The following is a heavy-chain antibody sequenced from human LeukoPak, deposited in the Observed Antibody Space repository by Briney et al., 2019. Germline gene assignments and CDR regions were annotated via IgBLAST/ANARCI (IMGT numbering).Heavy chain of an antibody. V-gene: IGHV1-46*01. J-gene: IGHJ6*03. CDR3: ARAPSLTMMTYYMDV. CDR2: INPSGGST. Sequence: ASVKVSCKASGYTFTSYYMHWVRQAPVQGLEWMGIINPSGGSTSYAQKFQGRVTMTRDTPTSTVYMELSSLRSEDTAVYYCARAPSLTMMTYYMDVWGKGTTVTISS. CDR1: GYTFTSYY. D-gene: IGHD3-16*01.